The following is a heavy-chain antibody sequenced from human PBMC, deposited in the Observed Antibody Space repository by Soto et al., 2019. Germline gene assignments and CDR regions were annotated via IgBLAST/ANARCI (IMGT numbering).Heavy chain of an antibody. CDR3: ARASSRNYDLDAFDI. D-gene: IGHD1-7*01. J-gene: IGHJ3*02. V-gene: IGHV4-30-2*01. CDR2: IYHSGST. CDR1: GGSISSGGYS. Sequence: QLQLQESGSGLVKPSQTLSLTCAVSGGSISSGGYSWSWIRQPPGKGLEWIGYIYHSGSTYYNPSLKSRVTIPVDRSKNQFSMKLSSVTAADTAVYYCARASSRNYDLDAFDIWGQGTMVTVSS.